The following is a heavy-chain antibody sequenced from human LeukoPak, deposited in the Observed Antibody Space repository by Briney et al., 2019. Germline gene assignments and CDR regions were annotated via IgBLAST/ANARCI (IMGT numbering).Heavy chain of an antibody. Sequence: GGSLRLSCEVSEFPFSIYAMAWVRQAPGQGLEWVSAIDATGSDKYYTDSVKGRFTISRDNSKSTVYLQMNSLRVEDTAVYYCADYRKPQGLDYWGQGTLVTVSS. CDR3: ADYRKPQGLDY. V-gene: IGHV3-23*01. J-gene: IGHJ4*02. CDR2: IDATGSDK. D-gene: IGHD1-14*01. CDR1: EFPFSIYA.